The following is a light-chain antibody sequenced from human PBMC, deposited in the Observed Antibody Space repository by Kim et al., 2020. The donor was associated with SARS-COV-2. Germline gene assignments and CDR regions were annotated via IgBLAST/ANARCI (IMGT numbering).Light chain of an antibody. V-gene: IGLV6-57*03. Sequence: TVTISCTRSSSSIASNYVQWYQQRPGSAPTTVIYEDNQRPSGVPDRFSGSIDSSSNSASLTISGLKTEDEADYYCQSYDSSNSHWVFGGGTQLTVL. CDR2: EDN. J-gene: IGLJ3*02. CDR1: SSSIASNY. CDR3: QSYDSSNSHWV.